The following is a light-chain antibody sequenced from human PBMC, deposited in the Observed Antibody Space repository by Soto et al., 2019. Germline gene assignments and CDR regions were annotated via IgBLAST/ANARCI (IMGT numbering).Light chain of an antibody. CDR1: SSNIGSNT. J-gene: IGLJ1*01. CDR3: AAWDDTLNGLYV. Sequence: SVLTQPPSASGTPGQTVTISCSGSSSNIGSNTVSWYQHLPGTAPKLLIYSNNQRPSGVPDRFSGSKSGTSASLAISGLQSEDEADYYCAAWDDTLNGLYVFGTGTKVTVL. CDR2: SNN. V-gene: IGLV1-44*01.